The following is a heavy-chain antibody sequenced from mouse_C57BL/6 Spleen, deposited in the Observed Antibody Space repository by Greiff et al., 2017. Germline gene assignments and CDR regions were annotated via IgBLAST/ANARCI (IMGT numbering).Heavy chain of an antibody. Sequence: VQLQQPGAELVKPGASVKLSCKASGYTFTSYWMHWVKQRPGQGLEWIGMIHPNSGSTNYNEKFKSKATLTVDKSSSTAYMQLSSLTSEDSAVYYCGVPLNYGDDGYYFDYWGQGTTLTVSS. J-gene: IGHJ2*01. CDR1: GYTFTSYW. V-gene: IGHV1-64*01. D-gene: IGHD2-2*01. CDR2: IHPNSGST. CDR3: GVPLNYGDDGYYFDY.